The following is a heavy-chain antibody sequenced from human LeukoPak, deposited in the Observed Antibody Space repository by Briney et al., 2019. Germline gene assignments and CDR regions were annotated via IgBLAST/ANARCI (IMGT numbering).Heavy chain of an antibody. J-gene: IGHJ4*02. D-gene: IGHD3-16*01. V-gene: IGHV1-18*01. CDR2: ISAYNGNT. CDR3: VRDLRLGDDFDY. CDR1: GYTFTSYG. Sequence: ASVKVSCKASGYTFTSYGISWVRQAPGQGLEWMGWISAYNGNTNYAQKLQGRVTMTTDTSTSTAYMELRSLRSDDTAVYYCVRDLRLGDDFDYWGQGTLVTVSS.